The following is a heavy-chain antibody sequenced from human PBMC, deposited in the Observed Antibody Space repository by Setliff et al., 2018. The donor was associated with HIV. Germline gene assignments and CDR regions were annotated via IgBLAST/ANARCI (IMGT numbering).Heavy chain of an antibody. CDR1: GGSFGVSY. V-gene: IGHV4-34*01. J-gene: IGHJ4*02. D-gene: IGHD3-22*01. CDR2: INHSGIT. Sequence: SETLSLTCAVYGGSFGVSYWAWIRQPPGKGLEWIGEINHSGITNSSPALRSRVTISVDTSKRQLSLKLSSVTAADTAIYFCASASFYFESSRYYSTVSGFDYWGQGTLVTVSS. CDR3: ASASFYFESSRYYSTVSGFDY.